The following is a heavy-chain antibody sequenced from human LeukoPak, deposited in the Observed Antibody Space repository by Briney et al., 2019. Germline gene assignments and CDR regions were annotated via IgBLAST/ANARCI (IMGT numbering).Heavy chain of an antibody. V-gene: IGHV4-39*01. Sequence: PSETLSLTCTVSGGFISSGSYYWGWIRQPPGKGLEWLGTVFYSGTTYYNPSLKSRVTISVDTSKNQFSLGLRSVTAADTAVYYCARLDSGDYFFDYWGQGTLVTVSS. CDR1: GGFISSGSYY. CDR2: VFYSGTT. CDR3: ARLDSGDYFFDY. J-gene: IGHJ4*02. D-gene: IGHD4-17*01.